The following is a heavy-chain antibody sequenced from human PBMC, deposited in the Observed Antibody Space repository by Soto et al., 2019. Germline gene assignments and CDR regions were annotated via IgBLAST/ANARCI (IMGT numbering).Heavy chain of an antibody. V-gene: IGHV3-21*01. Sequence: GSLRLSCAASGFTFSSYSMNWVRQAPGKGLEWVSSISSSSSYIYYADSVKGRFTISRDNAKNSLYLQMNSLRAEDTAVYYCARDSLPDIVATYYGMDVWGQGTTVTVSS. CDR2: ISSSSSYI. D-gene: IGHD5-12*01. CDR1: GFTFSSYS. J-gene: IGHJ6*02. CDR3: ARDSLPDIVATYYGMDV.